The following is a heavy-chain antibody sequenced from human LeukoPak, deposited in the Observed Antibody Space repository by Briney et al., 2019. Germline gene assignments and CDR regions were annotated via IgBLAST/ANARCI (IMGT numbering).Heavy chain of an antibody. Sequence: SETLSLTCTVSGDSVSNDDYFWSWTRQPPGEGLEWIGYIYYSAGTYYNPSLKSRVTMSIDTSRNQFSLRLSSVTAADTAVYSCGRGMRYSGSYVVEYWGQGTLVTVSS. CDR2: IYYSAGT. V-gene: IGHV4-30-4*01. CDR3: GRGMRYSGSYVVEY. D-gene: IGHD1-26*01. J-gene: IGHJ4*02. CDR1: GDSVSNDDYF.